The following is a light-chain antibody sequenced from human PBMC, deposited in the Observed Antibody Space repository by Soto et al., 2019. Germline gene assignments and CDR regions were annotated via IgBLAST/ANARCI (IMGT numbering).Light chain of an antibody. V-gene: IGKV3-15*01. Sequence: EIVMTQSPATLSVSPGERATLSCRASQSVSSNLAWYQQKPGQAPRLLIYGASTRATGIXARFSGSGSGTEFTLTISSLQSEDFAVYYCQQYNNWRTFGQGTNVDIK. CDR3: QQYNNWRT. CDR2: GAS. CDR1: QSVSSN. J-gene: IGKJ1*01.